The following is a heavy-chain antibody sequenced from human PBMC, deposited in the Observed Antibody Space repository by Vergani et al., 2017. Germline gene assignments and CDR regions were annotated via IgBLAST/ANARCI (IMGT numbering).Heavy chain of an antibody. Sequence: QVQPVQSGAEVKKPGASVKVSCKASGYTFTGYYMHWVRQAPGQGLEWMGWINPNSGGTNYAQTFQGRVTLTRDTSISTAYMERSRLRSDDTAVYYCARDRYSSIYYYYGMDVWGQGTTVTVSS. J-gene: IGHJ6*02. CDR3: ARDRYSSIYYYYGMDV. D-gene: IGHD5-18*01. CDR2: INPNSGGT. CDR1: GYTFTGYY. V-gene: IGHV1-2*02.